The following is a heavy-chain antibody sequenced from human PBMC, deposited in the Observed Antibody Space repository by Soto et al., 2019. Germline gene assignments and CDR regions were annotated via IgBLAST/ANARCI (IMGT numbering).Heavy chain of an antibody. D-gene: IGHD3-22*01. J-gene: IGHJ6*02. Sequence: GGSLRLSCAASGFTFSSYSMNWVRQAPGKGLEWVSYISSSSSTIYYADSVKGRFTISRDNAKNSLYLQMNSLRDEDTAVYYCARVPDSSGYYYHYYYYGMDVWGQGTTVTVSS. CDR3: ARVPDSSGYYYHYYYYGMDV. CDR1: GFTFSSYS. CDR2: ISSSSSTI. V-gene: IGHV3-48*02.